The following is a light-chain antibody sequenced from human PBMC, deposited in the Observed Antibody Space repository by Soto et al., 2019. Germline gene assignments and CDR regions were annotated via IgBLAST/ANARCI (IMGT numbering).Light chain of an antibody. Sequence: QSALTQPASVSASPGQSITISCSGSSSDVGGYDYVSWYQQHPGKAPKLVIYEVNNRPSGVSDRFPGSKSGNTASLTISGLQADDEADYYCSSHRDTSTLVFGPGTKLTVL. J-gene: IGLJ1*01. CDR1: SSDVGGYDY. CDR3: SSHRDTSTLV. CDR2: EVN. V-gene: IGLV2-14*01.